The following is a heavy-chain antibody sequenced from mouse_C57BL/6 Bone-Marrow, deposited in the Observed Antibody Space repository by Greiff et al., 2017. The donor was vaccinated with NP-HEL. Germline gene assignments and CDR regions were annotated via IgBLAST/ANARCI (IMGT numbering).Heavy chain of an antibody. V-gene: IGHV5-17*01. CDR2: ISSGSSTI. Sequence: EVHLVESGGGLVKPGGSLKLSCAASGFTFSDYGMHWVRQAPEKGLEWVAYISSGSSTIYYADTVKGRFTISRDNAKNTLFLQMTSLRSEDTAMYYCARPRDYYYGSSYEEKICLLAYWGQGTLVTVSA. CDR3: ARPRDYYYGSSYEEKICLLAY. CDR1: GFTFSDYG. J-gene: IGHJ3*01. D-gene: IGHD1-1*01.